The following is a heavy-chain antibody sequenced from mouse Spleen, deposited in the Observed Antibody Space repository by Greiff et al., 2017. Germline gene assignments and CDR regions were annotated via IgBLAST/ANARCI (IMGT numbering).Heavy chain of an antibody. CDR1: GYTFTDYE. V-gene: IGHV1-15*01. CDR2: IDPETGGT. Sequence: QVHVKQSGAELVRPGASVTLSCKASGYTFTDYEMHWVKQTPVHGLEWIGAIDPETGGTAYNQKFKGKAILTADKSSSTAYMELRSLTSEDSAVYYCTKVRRYGNPAWFAYWGQGTLVTVSA. CDR3: TKVRRYGNPAWFAY. J-gene: IGHJ3*01. D-gene: IGHD2-1*01.